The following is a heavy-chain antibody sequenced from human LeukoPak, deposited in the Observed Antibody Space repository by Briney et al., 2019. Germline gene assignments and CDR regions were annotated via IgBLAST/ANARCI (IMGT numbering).Heavy chain of an antibody. CDR3: ARDPSSDSSSNGDY. J-gene: IGHJ4*02. CDR2: IWYDGSNK. V-gene: IGHV3-33*01. CDR1: GFTFSSYG. D-gene: IGHD6-6*01. Sequence: GRSLRLSCAASGFTFSSYGMHWVRQAPGKGLEWVAVIWYDGSNKYYADSVKGRFTISRDNSKNTLYLQMNSLRAEDTAVYYCARDPSSDSSSNGDYWGQGTLVTVSP.